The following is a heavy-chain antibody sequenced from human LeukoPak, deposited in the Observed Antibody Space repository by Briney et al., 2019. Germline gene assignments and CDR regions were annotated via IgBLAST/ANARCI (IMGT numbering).Heavy chain of an antibody. CDR2: ISAYNGRT. J-gene: IGHJ4*02. D-gene: IGHD3-16*01. CDR1: GYIFINHG. Sequence: GASVTVSCKASGYIFINHGIAWVRQAPGQGLQYMGWISAYNGRTDYAQNLQGRVTMTTDTATTTAYMELRSLTPGDTAVYFCARWGASPNDFWGQGTLVTVSS. V-gene: IGHV1-18*01. CDR3: ARWGASPNDF.